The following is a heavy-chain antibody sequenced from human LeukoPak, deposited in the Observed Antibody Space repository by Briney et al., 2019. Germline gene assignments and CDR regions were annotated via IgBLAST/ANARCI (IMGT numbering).Heavy chain of an antibody. D-gene: IGHD4-17*01. CDR3: ARGIPAMTTVTTLDY. V-gene: IGHV3-7*01. J-gene: IGHJ4*02. CDR2: IKQDGSEK. CDR1: GFTFSSYW. Sequence: GGSLRLSCAASGFTFSSYWMSWVRQAPGKGLEWVANIKQDGSEKYYVDSVKGRFTISRDNAKNSLYLQMNSLRAEDTAVYYCARGIPAMTTVTTLDYWGQGTLVTVSS.